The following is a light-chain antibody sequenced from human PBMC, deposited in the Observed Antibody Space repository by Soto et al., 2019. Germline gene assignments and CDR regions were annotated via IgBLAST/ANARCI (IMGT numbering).Light chain of an antibody. J-gene: IGLJ1*01. CDR3: SSYTSSRLEV. CDR2: DVS. CDR1: SSDVGGYNY. V-gene: IGLV2-14*01. Sequence: QSALTQPASVSGSPGQSITISCTGTSSDVGGYNYVSWYQQHPGKAPKLMIYDVSNRPSGVSNRFSGSKSCNTASLTISGLQAEDEADYYCSSYTSSRLEVFGTGTKLTVL.